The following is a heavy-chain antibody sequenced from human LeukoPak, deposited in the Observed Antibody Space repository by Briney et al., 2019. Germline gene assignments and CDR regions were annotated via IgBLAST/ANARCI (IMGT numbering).Heavy chain of an antibody. D-gene: IGHD4-11*01. CDR2: IYYSGST. CDR1: GGSISSSSYY. Sequence: SETLSLTCTVSGGSISSSSYYWGWIRQPPGKGLEWIGSIYYSGSTNYNPSLKSRVTMSVDTSKNQFSLKLSSVTAADTAVYYCAMTSQNWFDPWGQGTLVTVSS. CDR3: AMTSQNWFDP. J-gene: IGHJ5*02. V-gene: IGHV4-39*07.